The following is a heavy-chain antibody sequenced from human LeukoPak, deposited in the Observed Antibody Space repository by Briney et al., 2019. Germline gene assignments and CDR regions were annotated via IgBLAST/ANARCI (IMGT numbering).Heavy chain of an antibody. D-gene: IGHD4-23*01. CDR3: ASRWELARTAEPFDY. CDR1: GYTFTGYY. J-gene: IGHJ4*02. Sequence: GASVKVSCKASGYTFTGYYMHWVRQAPGQGLEWMGRINPNSGGTNYAQKFQGRVTMTRDTSISTAYMELSRLRSDDTAVYYCASRWELARTAEPFDYWGQGTLVTVSS. V-gene: IGHV1-2*06. CDR2: INPNSGGT.